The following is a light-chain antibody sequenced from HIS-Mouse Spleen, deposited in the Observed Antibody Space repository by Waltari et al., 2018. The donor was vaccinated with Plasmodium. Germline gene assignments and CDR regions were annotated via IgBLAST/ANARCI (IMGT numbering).Light chain of an antibody. J-gene: IGKJ1*01. CDR2: DAS. CDR1: QSVSSY. Sequence: LSLSPGERATLSCRASQSVSSYLAWYQQKPGQAPRLLIYDASNRATGIPARFSGSGSGTDFTLTISSLEPEDFAVYYCQQRSNWPPTFGQGTKVEIK. V-gene: IGKV3-11*01. CDR3: QQRSNWPPT.